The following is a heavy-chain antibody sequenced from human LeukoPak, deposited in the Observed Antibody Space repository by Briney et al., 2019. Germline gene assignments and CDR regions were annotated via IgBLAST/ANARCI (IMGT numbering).Heavy chain of an antibody. D-gene: IGHD2-2*01. CDR1: GFTFSSYS. J-gene: IGHJ3*02. CDR3: ARRRYCSSASCLLERDAFDI. CDR2: ISSTSSYI. Sequence: GGSLRLSCAASGFTFSSYSMNWVRQAPGEGLEWVSSISSTSSYIYYADSVKGRFTISRDNAKNSLYLQMNSLRAADTVVYYCARRRYCSSASCLLERDAFDIWGQGTMVTVSS. V-gene: IGHV3-21*01.